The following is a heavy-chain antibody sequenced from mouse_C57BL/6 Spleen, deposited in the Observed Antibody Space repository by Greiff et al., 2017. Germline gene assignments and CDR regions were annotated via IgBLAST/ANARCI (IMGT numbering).Heavy chain of an antibody. CDR2: IHPNSGST. CDR3: ITTVVADWYFDV. V-gene: IGHV1-64*01. D-gene: IGHD1-1*01. Sequence: QAQLQQPGAELVKPGASVKLSCKASGYTFTSYWMHWVKQRPGQGLEWIGMIHPNSGSTNYNEKFKSKGTLNVDKTSSTAYMQLSRLTSEDSAVYYSITTVVADWYFDVWGTGTTVTVSS. CDR1: GYTFTSYW. J-gene: IGHJ1*03.